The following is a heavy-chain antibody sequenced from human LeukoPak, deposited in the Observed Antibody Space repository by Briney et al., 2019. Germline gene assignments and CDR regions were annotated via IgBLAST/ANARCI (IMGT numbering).Heavy chain of an antibody. CDR3: ARHRFLEWLPEEYYFDC. CDR2: IYYSGST. D-gene: IGHD3-3*01. J-gene: IGHJ4*02. CDR1: GGSISSSSYY. V-gene: IGHV4-39*01. Sequence: RSSETLSLTCTVSGGSISSSSYYWGWIRQPPGKGLEWIGSIYYSGSTYYNPSLKSRVTISVDTSKNQFSLKLSSVTAADTAVYYCARHRFLEWLPEEYYFDCWGQGTLVTVSS.